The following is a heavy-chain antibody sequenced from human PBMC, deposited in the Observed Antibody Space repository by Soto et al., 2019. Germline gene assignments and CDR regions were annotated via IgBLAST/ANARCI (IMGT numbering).Heavy chain of an antibody. CDR2: IYPADSDT. CDR1: EYNFTTNW. J-gene: IGHJ6*02. Sequence: GESLKISCKGSEYNFTTNWIGWVRQMPEKGLEWMGIIYPADSDTRYSPSFQGQVAISVDKSISTAYLQWSSLKASDTAIYYCASARGYSYGYLEPYHYYGMAVWGQGTTVNVSS. D-gene: IGHD5-18*01. V-gene: IGHV5-51*01. CDR3: ASARGYSYGYLEPYHYYGMAV.